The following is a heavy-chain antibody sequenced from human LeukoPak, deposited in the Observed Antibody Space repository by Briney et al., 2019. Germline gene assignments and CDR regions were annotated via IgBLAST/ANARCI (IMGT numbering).Heavy chain of an antibody. CDR3: ARDGTVTAGPFDP. Sequence: PGGSLRLSCAAPGIPFSSFGMHWLRQAPGKGLEWVAFIWYDGSNKYYADSVKGRFTISRDNSKNTLYLQMNSLTAEGTAVYYCARDGTVTAGPFDPWGGGTLVTVSS. J-gene: IGHJ5*02. D-gene: IGHD4-17*01. V-gene: IGHV3-33*01. CDR1: GIPFSSFG. CDR2: IWYDGSNK.